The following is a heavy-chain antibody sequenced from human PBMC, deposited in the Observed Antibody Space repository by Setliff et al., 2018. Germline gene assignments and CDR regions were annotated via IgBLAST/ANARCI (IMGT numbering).Heavy chain of an antibody. CDR1: GGSFSGYY. Sequence: SETLSLTCAVCGGSFSGYYCSWIRQPPGEGLEWIGEINHSGSTNYNPSLKSRVTISVDTSKNQFSLKLSSVTAADTAVYYCARGIAARPDYYYYYYMDVWGKGTTVTVSS. V-gene: IGHV4-34*01. J-gene: IGHJ6*03. CDR2: INHSGST. CDR3: ARGIAARPDYYYYYYMDV. D-gene: IGHD6-6*01.